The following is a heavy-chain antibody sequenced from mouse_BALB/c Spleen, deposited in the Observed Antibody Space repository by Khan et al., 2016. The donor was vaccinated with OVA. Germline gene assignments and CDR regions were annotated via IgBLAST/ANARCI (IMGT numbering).Heavy chain of an antibody. CDR2: ISPGNGTP. J-gene: IGHJ4*01. D-gene: IGHD1-1*01. Sequence: DLVKPGASVKLSCKASGCTFTSYWINWIKQRPGQGLEWIGRISPGNGTPYYNEMFKGKATLTVDTSSSTAYIQLSSLSSEDSAVYFCARENYYGSSHYAMDYWGQGTSVTVPS. CDR3: ARENYYGSSHYAMDY. V-gene: IGHV1S41*01. CDR1: GCTFTSYW.